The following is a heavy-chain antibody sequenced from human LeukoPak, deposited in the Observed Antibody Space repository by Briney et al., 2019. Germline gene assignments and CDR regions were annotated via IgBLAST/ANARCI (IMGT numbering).Heavy chain of an antibody. J-gene: IGHJ4*02. CDR2: IIATGGNT. D-gene: IGHD3-3*01. V-gene: IGHV3-23*01. CDR3: AKDFGICSN. CDR1: GFTFSSNS. Sequence: PGGSLSLSCAASGFTFSSNSMSWVRQAPGKGLEWVSAIIATGGNTHSADSVKGRFTISRDSSKNTLYLQMNSLRAEDTAIYYCAKDFGICSNWGQGTLVTVSS.